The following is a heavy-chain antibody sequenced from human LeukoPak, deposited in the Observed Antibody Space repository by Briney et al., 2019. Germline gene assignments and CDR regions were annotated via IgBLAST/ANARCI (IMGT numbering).Heavy chain of an antibody. D-gene: IGHD4-17*01. Sequence: GASVKVSCKASGGTFSSYAISWVRQAPGQGLEWMGGIIPIFGTANYAQKFQGRVTITTDESTSTAYMELSSLRSEDTAVYYCARDMTTVTTSDYWGQGTLVTVSS. CDR1: GGTFSSYA. V-gene: IGHV1-69*05. CDR3: ARDMTTVTTSDY. J-gene: IGHJ4*02. CDR2: IIPIFGTA.